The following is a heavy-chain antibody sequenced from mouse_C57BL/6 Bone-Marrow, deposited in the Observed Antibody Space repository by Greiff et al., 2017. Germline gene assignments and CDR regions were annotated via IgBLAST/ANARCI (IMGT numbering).Heavy chain of an antibody. V-gene: IGHV5-17*03. J-gene: IGHJ3*01. CDR2: ISDGGSYT. Sequence: EVKVEESGGGLVKPGGSLKLSCAASGFTFSDYGMHWVRQAPEKGLEWVAYISDGGSYTYYPDNVKGRFTISRDNAKNNLYLQMSHLKSEDTAMYYCARDPGFAYWGQGTLVTVSA. CDR1: GFTFSDYG. CDR3: ARDPGFAY.